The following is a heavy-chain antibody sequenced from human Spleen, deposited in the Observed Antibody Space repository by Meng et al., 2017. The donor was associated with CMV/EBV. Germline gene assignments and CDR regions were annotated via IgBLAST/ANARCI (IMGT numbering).Heavy chain of an antibody. CDR1: GYSFIDYW. CDR2: IFPHDSDI. CDR3: ARHGLRGCSGANCYTSFYYFGMDV. V-gene: IGHV5-51*01. Sequence: KVSCKGAGYSFIDYWIGWVRQMPGKGLELMGIIFPHDSDIKYSPSFQGQGTISVDKSISTAYLQWSTLKASDTAIYYCARHGLRGCSGANCYTSFYYFGMDVWGQGTTVTVSS. J-gene: IGHJ6*02. D-gene: IGHD4/OR15-4a*01.